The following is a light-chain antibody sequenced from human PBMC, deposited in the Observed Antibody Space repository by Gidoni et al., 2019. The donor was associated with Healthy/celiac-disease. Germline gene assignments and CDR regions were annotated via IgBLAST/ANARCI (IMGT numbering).Light chain of an antibody. CDR1: QSISSW. J-gene: IGKJ1*01. CDR3: QQYNSFRT. V-gene: IGKV1-5*03. CDR2: KAF. Sequence: DIQMTQSHSTLSASVGDRVTITCRASQSISSWLAWYQQTPGKAPKLLIYKAFSLESGVPSRFSGSGSGTEFTLTISSLQPYDFATYYCQQYNSFRTFXXXTKVEIK.